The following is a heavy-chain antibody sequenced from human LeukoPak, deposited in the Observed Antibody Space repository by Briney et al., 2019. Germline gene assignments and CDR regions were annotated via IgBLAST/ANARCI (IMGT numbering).Heavy chain of an antibody. CDR2: ISGSGGST. J-gene: IGHJ3*02. D-gene: IGHD3-16*01. CDR3: ARDNGQRRGLWDHPLGPFDI. CDR1: GFTFSSYG. Sequence: PGGSLRLSCAASGFTFSSYGMSWVRQAPGKGLEWVSAISGSGGSTYYADSVKGRFTISRDNAKNSLYLQMNSLRAEDTAVYFCARDNGQRRGLWDHPLGPFDIWGQGTILTVSS. V-gene: IGHV3-23*01.